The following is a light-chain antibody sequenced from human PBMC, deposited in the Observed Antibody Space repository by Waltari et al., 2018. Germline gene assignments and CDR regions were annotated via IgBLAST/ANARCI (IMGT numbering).Light chain of an antibody. CDR3: CSYAGTGTFSVI. J-gene: IGLJ2*01. Sequence: QSALTQPASVSGSPGQSITISCTGTSSDIGNYDFFSWYQQHPGKAPKLMIFEGTKRPSGVSKRFSGSKSGNTAALTISGLQAEDEADYYCCSYAGTGTFSVIFGGGTKLSVL. V-gene: IGLV2-23*03. CDR1: SSDIGNYDF. CDR2: EGT.